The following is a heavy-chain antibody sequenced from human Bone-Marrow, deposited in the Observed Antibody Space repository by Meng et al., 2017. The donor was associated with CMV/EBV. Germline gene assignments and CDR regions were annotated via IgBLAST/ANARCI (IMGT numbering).Heavy chain of an antibody. CDR3: ARGGRDAFEI. CDR2: ISYDGSNK. V-gene: IGHV3-30*04. J-gene: IGHJ3*02. Sequence: GESLKISCAASGFTFSSYAMHWVRQAPGKGLEWVAVISYDGSNKYYADSVKGRFTISRDNSKNTLYLQMNSLRAEDTAVYYCARGGRDAFEIWGQGTMVTVSS. CDR1: GFTFSSYA.